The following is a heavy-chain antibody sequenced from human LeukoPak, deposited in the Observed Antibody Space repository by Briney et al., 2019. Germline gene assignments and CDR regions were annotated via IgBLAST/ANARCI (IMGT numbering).Heavy chain of an antibody. Sequence: ASVKVSCKASGYTFTGYYMHWVRQAPGQGLEWMGRINPNSGGTNYAQKFQGRVTMTRDTSISTAYMELSRLRSDDTAVYYCAVRWFGELYPYYWGQGTLVTVSS. D-gene: IGHD3-10*01. J-gene: IGHJ4*02. CDR2: INPNSGGT. CDR3: AVRWFGELYPYY. CDR1: GYTFTGYY. V-gene: IGHV1-2*06.